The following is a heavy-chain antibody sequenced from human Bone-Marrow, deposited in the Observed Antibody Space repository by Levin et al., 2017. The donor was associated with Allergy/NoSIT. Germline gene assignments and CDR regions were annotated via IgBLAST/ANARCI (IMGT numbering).Heavy chain of an antibody. J-gene: IGHJ4*02. CDR1: RFSFSSYA. CDR2: ISYDGSLQ. V-gene: IGHV3-30-3*01. Sequence: GGSLRLSCATSRFSFSSYAMHWVRQAPGKGLEWVAFISYDGSLQYYADSVKGRFTISRDNSKDKLFLLMDGLRPGDTAMYYCVRDPGLSSGWYFEWGQGTLVTVS. CDR3: VRDPGLSSGWYFE. D-gene: IGHD6-19*01.